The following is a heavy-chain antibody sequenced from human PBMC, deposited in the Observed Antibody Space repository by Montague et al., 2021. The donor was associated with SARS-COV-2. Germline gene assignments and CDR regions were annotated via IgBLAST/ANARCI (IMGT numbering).Heavy chain of an antibody. CDR2: ISSGSHYT. J-gene: IGHJ4*02. CDR1: GFTFVDYY. V-gene: IGHV3-11*03. CDR3: ARIFLVVPPGIDLYYFDY. Sequence: SLRLSCSASGFTFVDYYMTWIRQAPGKGLELISDISSGSHYTSYADSVKGRFTISRDDAKQSLYLEMDSLRAEDTAVYYCARIFLVVPPGIDLYYFDYGGQGALVTVSS. D-gene: IGHD1-26*01.